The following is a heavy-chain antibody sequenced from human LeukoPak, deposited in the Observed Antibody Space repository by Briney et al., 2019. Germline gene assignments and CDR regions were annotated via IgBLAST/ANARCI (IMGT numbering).Heavy chain of an antibody. Sequence: SETLSLTCTVSGYSISSGYYWGWIRQPPGKGLEWIGSIYHSGSTNYNPSLKSRVTISVDTSKNQFSLKLSSVTAADTAVYYCARGGYYYGSGSPLYYWGQGTLVTVSS. D-gene: IGHD3-10*01. CDR1: GYSISSGYY. CDR2: IYHSGST. CDR3: ARGGYYYGSGSPLYY. V-gene: IGHV4-38-2*02. J-gene: IGHJ4*02.